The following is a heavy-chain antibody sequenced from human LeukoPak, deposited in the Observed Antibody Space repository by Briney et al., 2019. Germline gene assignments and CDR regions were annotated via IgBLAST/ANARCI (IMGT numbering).Heavy chain of an antibody. V-gene: IGHV3-15*01. CDR3: TTRYYDSSGHRTFDY. D-gene: IGHD3-22*01. CDR2: IKSKTDGGTT. J-gene: IGHJ4*02. CDR1: GFTFSNAW. Sequence: PGGSLRLSCAASGFTFSNAWMSWVRQAPGKGLEWVGRIKSKTDGGTTDYAAPVKGRFTISRDDSKNTLYLQMNSLKTEDTAVYYCTTRYYDSSGHRTFDYWGQGTLVTVSS.